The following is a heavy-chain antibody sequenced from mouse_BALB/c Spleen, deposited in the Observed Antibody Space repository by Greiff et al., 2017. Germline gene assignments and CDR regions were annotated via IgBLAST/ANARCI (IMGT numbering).Heavy chain of an antibody. Sequence: VQRVESGPGLVAPSQSLSITCTVSGFSLTSYGVHWVRQPPGKGLEWLGVIWAGGSTNYNSALMSRLSISKDNSKSQVFLKMNSLQTDDTAMYYCARRSSSEAMDYWGQGTTLTVSS. D-gene: IGHD1-1*01. CDR1: GFSLTSYG. V-gene: IGHV2-9*02. J-gene: IGHJ2*01. CDR3: ARRSSSEAMDY. CDR2: IWAGGST.